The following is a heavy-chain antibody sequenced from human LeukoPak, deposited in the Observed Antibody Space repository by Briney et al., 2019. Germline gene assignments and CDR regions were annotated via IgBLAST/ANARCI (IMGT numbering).Heavy chain of an antibody. J-gene: IGHJ4*02. CDR3: ARHLRAEYYFDY. Sequence: PSETLSLTCTVSGGSISGSSSYWGWIRQPPGKGLEWIGSIYYSGSTYYNPSLKSRVTISVDTSKNQFSLKLSSVTAADTAVYYCARHLRAEYYFDYWGQGTLVTVSS. V-gene: IGHV4-39*01. CDR2: IYYSGST. CDR1: GGSISGSSSY.